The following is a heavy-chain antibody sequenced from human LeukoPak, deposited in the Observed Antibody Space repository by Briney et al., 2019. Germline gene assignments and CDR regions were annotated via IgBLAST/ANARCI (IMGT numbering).Heavy chain of an antibody. CDR2: INPNSGGT. J-gene: IGHJ6*02. V-gene: IGHV1-2*02. CDR3: ARDSDYGSGEYLTYYYYYGMDV. Sequence: ASVKVSCKASGYTFTGYYMHWVRQAPGQGLEWMGWINPNSGGTNYAQKFQGRVTMTRDTSISTAYMELSRLRSDDTAVYYCARDSDYGSGEYLTYYYYYGMDVWGQGTTVTVSS. D-gene: IGHD3-10*01. CDR1: GYTFTGYY.